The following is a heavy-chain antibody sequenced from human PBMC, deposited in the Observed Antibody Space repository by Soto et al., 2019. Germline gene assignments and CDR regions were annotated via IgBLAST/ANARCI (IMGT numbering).Heavy chain of an antibody. CDR3: ARSSGFWTGYPYYFDF. J-gene: IGHJ4*02. Sequence: EVQLVESGGGLVQPGGSLRLSCAASGFSVSSNYMSWVRQAPGKGLEWVSVIYSGGSTYYADSVKGRFTISRDNSKNTLYLQMNSLRAEDTAVYYCARSSGFWTGYPYYFDFWGQGTLVTVSS. D-gene: IGHD3-3*01. CDR1: GFSVSSNY. V-gene: IGHV3-66*01. CDR2: IYSGGST.